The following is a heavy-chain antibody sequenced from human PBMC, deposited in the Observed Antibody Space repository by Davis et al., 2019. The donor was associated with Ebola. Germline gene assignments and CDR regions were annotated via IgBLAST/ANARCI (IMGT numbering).Heavy chain of an antibody. J-gene: IGHJ6*02. CDR2: IYYSGST. V-gene: IGHV4-59*12. D-gene: IGHD3-10*01. Sequence: PSETLSLTCTVSGCSISSYYWSWIRQPPGKGLEWIGYIYYSGSTYYNPSLKSRVTISVDRSKNQFSLKLSSVTAADTAVYYCARAKDEVPTPGYYYYYGMDVWGQGTTVTVSS. CDR3: ARAKDEVPTPGYYYYYGMDV. CDR1: GCSISSYY.